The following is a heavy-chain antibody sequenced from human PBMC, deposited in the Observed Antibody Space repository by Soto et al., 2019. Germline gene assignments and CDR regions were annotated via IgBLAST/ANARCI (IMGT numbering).Heavy chain of an antibody. Sequence: QVQLVQSGVEAKKPGASVKVSCKASGYTFTSYSINWVRQAPGQGLEWMGRINANNGDTGYAQSFQGRVTLTTDTSTSTAYMELRSLTSDDTAMYYCARDVVGYCSRTSCPLDYWGQGTLVTVSS. CDR2: INANNGDT. J-gene: IGHJ4*02. CDR1: GYTFTSYS. V-gene: IGHV1-18*01. D-gene: IGHD2-2*01. CDR3: ARDVVGYCSRTSCPLDY.